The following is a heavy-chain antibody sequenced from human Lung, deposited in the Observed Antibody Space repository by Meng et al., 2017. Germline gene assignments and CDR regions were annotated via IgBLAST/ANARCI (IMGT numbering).Heavy chain of an antibody. V-gene: IGHV4-34*01. CDR3: ARGPTTMAHDFDY. Sequence: QLNNWGAGRLKPSETLPLTCVVLGGSFSDYYWSWIRQPPGKGLEWIGEINHSGSTNYNPSLESRATISVDTSQNNLSLKLSSVTAADSAVYYCARGPTTMAHDFDYWGQGTLVTVSS. CDR2: INHSGST. D-gene: IGHD4-11*01. J-gene: IGHJ4*02. CDR1: GGSFSDYY.